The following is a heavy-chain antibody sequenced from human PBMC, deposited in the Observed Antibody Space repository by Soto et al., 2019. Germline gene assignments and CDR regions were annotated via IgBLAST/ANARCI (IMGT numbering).Heavy chain of an antibody. Sequence: SETRSLTCTVSGGSVSSGSYYWSWIRQPPGKCLEWIGYIDYSGSTNYNPSLKSRVTISVDTSKNQFSLKLSSVTAADTAVYYCAAATSGAQYYYYYYGMDVWGQGTTVTVS. J-gene: IGHJ6*02. CDR3: AAATSGAQYYYYYYGMDV. D-gene: IGHD6-25*01. CDR1: GGSVSSGSYY. V-gene: IGHV4-61*01. CDR2: IDYSGST.